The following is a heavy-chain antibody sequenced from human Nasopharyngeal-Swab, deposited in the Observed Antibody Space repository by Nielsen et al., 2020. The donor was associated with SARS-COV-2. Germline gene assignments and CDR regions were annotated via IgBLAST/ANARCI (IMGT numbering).Heavy chain of an antibody. D-gene: IGHD6-13*01. CDR2: ISYDGSNK. CDR3: AKAGTGSWYGDY. CDR1: GFTFSSYG. Sequence: GGSLRLSCAASGFTFSSYGMHWVRQAPGKGLEWVAVISYDGSNKYNADSVKGRFTISRDNSKNTLYLQMNSLRAEDTAVYYCAKAGTGSWYGDYWGQGTLVTVSS. V-gene: IGHV3-30*18. J-gene: IGHJ4*02.